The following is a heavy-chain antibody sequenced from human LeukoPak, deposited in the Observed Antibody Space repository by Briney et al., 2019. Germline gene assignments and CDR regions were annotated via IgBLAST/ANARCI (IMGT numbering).Heavy chain of an antibody. Sequence: SVKVSCKASGDTFRSYGINWVRQAPGQGIEWMGRIIPIFGTTNYAQKFQGRVTITTDESTSTAYMELSGLRSEDTAIYYCARDSLKTATPLDYWGQGTLVTVSS. J-gene: IGHJ4*02. CDR2: IIPIFGTT. CDR1: GDTFRSYG. D-gene: IGHD1-26*01. V-gene: IGHV1-69*05. CDR3: ARDSLKTATPLDY.